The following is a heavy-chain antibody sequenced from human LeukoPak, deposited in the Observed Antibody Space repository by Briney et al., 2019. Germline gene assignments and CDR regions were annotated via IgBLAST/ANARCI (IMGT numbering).Heavy chain of an antibody. CDR3: ATPPGGSAQWQYHYYYFDD. D-gene: IGHD6-19*01. J-gene: IGHJ6*03. Sequence: GGALRLSCAASGFTFSSYVMHWIRQAPGKGLEWVAFIWCKRSNKYYADSVKGRFTISRDNSKNTLYLQMNSLRAEDTAVYYCATPPGGSAQWQYHYYYFDDWGKGTTVTVSS. CDR2: IWCKRSNK. CDR1: GFTFSSYV. V-gene: IGHV3-30*02.